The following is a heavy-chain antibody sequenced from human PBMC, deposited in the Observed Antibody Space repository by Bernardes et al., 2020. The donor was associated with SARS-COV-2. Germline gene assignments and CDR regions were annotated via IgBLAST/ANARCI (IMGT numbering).Heavy chain of an antibody. V-gene: IGHV4-39*01. CDR1: GASISSSNYY. D-gene: IGHD5-18*01. Sequence: SETLSLTCTVSGASISSSNYYWGWIRQPPGKGLEWIGSIYYSGSTHYNPSLESRVTISVDTSKNQFSLRLRSVTAADTAVYYCARQVDTSLDWYFDVWGRGTLVTVSS. CDR3: ARQVDTSLDWYFDV. CDR2: IYYSGST. J-gene: IGHJ2*01.